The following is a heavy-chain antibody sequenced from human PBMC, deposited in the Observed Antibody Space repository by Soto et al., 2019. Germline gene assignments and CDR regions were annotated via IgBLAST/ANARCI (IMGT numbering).Heavy chain of an antibody. CDR3: ARGIAIFGVVDP. Sequence: QVQLVQSGAEVKKPGASVKVSCKASGYTFTSYDINWVRQATGQGLEWMGWMNPNSGNTGYAQKFQGRVTMSRNTSISKADMELSSLRSEDTAVYYCARGIAIFGVVDPGGQGTLVTVSS. CDR1: GYTFTSYD. D-gene: IGHD3-3*01. V-gene: IGHV1-8*01. J-gene: IGHJ5*02. CDR2: MNPNSGNT.